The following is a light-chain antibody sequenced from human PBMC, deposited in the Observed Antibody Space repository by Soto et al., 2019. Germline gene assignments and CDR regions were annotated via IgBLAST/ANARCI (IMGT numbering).Light chain of an antibody. Sequence: QSALTQPASVSASPGQSITISCTGTSSDIGAYNSVSWYQQHLGKAPQLMIYDVSYRPSGISSRFSGSKSGNTASLAISGLQADDDADYYCASYTSARIRVFGGGTKLTVL. J-gene: IGLJ2*01. V-gene: IGLV2-14*03. CDR1: SSDIGAYNS. CDR3: ASYTSARIRV. CDR2: DVS.